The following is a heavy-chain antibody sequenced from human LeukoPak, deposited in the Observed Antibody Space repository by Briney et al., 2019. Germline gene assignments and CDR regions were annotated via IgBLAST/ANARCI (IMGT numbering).Heavy chain of an antibody. CDR3: AKERGYTSGLGTLDY. CDR2: ISGSGGST. J-gene: IGHJ4*02. V-gene: IGHV3-23*01. Sequence: GGSLRLSCAASGFTFSNYAMSWVRQVPGKGLEWVSTISGSGGSTYYADSLKGRFSISRDNSKNTLFLRMKSLRAEDTAVYCCAKERGYTSGLGTLDYWGQGTLVTVST. CDR1: GFTFSNYA. D-gene: IGHD6-19*01.